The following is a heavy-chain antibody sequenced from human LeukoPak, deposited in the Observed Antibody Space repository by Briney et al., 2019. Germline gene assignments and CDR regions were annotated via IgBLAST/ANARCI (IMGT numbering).Heavy chain of an antibody. V-gene: IGHV1-2*02. CDR1: GYTFTGYY. D-gene: IGHD6-19*01. J-gene: IGHJ4*02. CDR2: INPNSGVT. CDR3: ARDQGSGWSRTENLPPYYFDY. Sequence: ASVKVSCKASGYTFTGYYMHWVRQAPGQGLEWMGCINPNSGVTNYAQKFQGRVTMTRDTSISTAYMELSRLRSDDTAVYYCARDQGSGWSRTENLPPYYFDYWGQGTLVTISS.